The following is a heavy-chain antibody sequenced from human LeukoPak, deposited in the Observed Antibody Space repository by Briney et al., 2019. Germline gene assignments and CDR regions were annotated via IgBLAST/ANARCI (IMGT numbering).Heavy chain of an antibody. Sequence: PSETLSLTCTVSGGSISSSSYYWGWIRQPPGKGLEWIGSIYYSGSTYYNPSLKSRVTISVDTSKNQFSLKLSSVTAADTAVYYCARHARVAYYYDSSGYYSATYPDYWGQGTLVTVSS. CDR3: ARHARVAYYYDSSGYYSATYPDY. V-gene: IGHV4-39*01. D-gene: IGHD3-22*01. CDR1: GGSISSSSYY. CDR2: IYYSGST. J-gene: IGHJ4*02.